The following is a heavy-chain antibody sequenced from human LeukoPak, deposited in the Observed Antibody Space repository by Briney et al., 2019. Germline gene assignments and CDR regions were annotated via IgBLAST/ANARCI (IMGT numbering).Heavy chain of an antibody. CDR1: GFTFSSYS. J-gene: IGHJ4*02. CDR2: ISSSSSYI. Sequence: GGSLRLSHAASGFTFSSYSMNGVRQAPGKGLEWVSSISSSSSYIYYADSARGRFTISRDNAKNSLYLQMNSLRAEDTAVYYCAREMATIIGDFDYWGQGTLVTVSS. V-gene: IGHV3-21*01. D-gene: IGHD5-24*01. CDR3: AREMATIIGDFDY.